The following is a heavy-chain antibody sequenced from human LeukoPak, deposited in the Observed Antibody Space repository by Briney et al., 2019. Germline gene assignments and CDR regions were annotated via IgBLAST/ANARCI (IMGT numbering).Heavy chain of an antibody. D-gene: IGHD3-9*01. J-gene: IGHJ4*02. CDR3: AASKYYDILTGYGHFDY. Sequence: SETLSLTCAVSGGSISSSNWWSWVRQPPGKGLEWIGEIYHSGSTNYNPSLKSRVTISVDKSKNQFSLKLSSVTAADTAVYYCAASKYYDILTGYGHFDYWGQGTLVTVSS. V-gene: IGHV4-4*02. CDR1: GGSISSSNW. CDR2: IYHSGST.